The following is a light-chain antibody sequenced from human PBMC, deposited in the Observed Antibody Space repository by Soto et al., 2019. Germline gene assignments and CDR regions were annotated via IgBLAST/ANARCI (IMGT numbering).Light chain of an antibody. CDR2: DGA. V-gene: IGKV1-5*01. Sequence: IHMTHSLSTLSASPVYSVSITCRASHNIDRWMSSYQQKTGKAPTLLIFDGASSRSGVPSPISGSGAGTEFTLTTSSLQSGDFAVYYCQQYNRWPCTFGPGTKVDIK. J-gene: IGKJ3*01. CDR1: HNIDRW. CDR3: QQYNRWPCT.